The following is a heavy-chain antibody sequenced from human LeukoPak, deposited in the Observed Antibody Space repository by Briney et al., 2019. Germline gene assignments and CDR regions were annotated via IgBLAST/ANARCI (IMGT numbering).Heavy chain of an antibody. V-gene: IGHV3-30*18. D-gene: IGHD6-13*01. Sequence: GRSLRLSCAASGVTFSSYGMHWVRQAPGKGLEWVAVISYDGSNKYYADSVKGRFTISRDNSKNTLYLQMNSLRAEDTAVYYCAKSDGYSSSTYYYYGMDVWGQGTTVTVS. CDR3: AKSDGYSSSTYYYYGMDV. CDR1: GVTFSSYG. J-gene: IGHJ6*02. CDR2: ISYDGSNK.